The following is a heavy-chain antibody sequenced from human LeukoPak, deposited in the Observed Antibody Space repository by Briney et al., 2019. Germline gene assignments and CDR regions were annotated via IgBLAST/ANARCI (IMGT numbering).Heavy chain of an antibody. V-gene: IGHV1-8*01. J-gene: IGHJ6*02. Sequence: AGVKVSCKASGYTFTSYDMNWVGQAAGQGREWMGWMNPNSGNTGYPQKFQRRVTMTRNTSISTAYMELSSLRSEDTAVYYCARDGEGCSGGSCYSNYYGMDVWGQGTTVTVSS. CDR3: ARDGEGCSGGSCYSNYYGMDV. CDR2: MNPNSGNT. D-gene: IGHD2-15*01. CDR1: GYTFTSYD.